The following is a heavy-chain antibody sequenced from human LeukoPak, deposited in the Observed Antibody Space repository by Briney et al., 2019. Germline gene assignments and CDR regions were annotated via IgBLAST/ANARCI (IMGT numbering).Heavy chain of an antibody. J-gene: IGHJ4*02. D-gene: IGHD3-3*01. Sequence: RSSETLSLTCAVYGGSLSGFYWSWIRQSPGKGLEWIGEINQSGSTNYNPSLKSRVTISIDTSKNQFSLRLSSVTAADTAVYYCARASLEWLLSYWGQGTLVTVSS. CDR3: ARASLEWLLSY. V-gene: IGHV4-34*01. CDR1: GGSLSGFY. CDR2: INQSGST.